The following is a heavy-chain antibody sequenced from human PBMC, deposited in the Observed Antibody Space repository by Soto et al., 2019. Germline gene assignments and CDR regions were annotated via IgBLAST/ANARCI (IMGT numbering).Heavy chain of an antibody. CDR3: ARQIYDADTGPNFQYFFDS. J-gene: IGHJ4*02. CDR1: GYSFAGYW. D-gene: IGHD5-18*01. CDR2: IDPSDSQT. Sequence: GESLKISCKGSGYSFAGYWITWVRQKPGKGLEWMGRIDPSDSQTYYSPSFRGHVTISVTKSITSVFLQWSSLRASDTAMYYCARQIYDADTGPNFQYFFDSWGQGSPVTVSS. V-gene: IGHV5-10-1*01.